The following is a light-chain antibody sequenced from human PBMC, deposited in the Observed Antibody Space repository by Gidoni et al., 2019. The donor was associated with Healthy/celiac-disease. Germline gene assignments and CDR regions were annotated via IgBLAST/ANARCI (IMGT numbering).Light chain of an antibody. CDR2: DAS. J-gene: IGKJ4*02. CDR1: QDISHY. Sequence: DIQMNQSPSSLSASGGDRVTITCQASQDISHYLNWYQQKPGKAPKLLIYDASNLETGVPSRFSGSGAGADFTFTISILQPEDIATYYCQQYDNLPPFGGGTKVEIK. V-gene: IGKV1-33*01. CDR3: QQYDNLPP.